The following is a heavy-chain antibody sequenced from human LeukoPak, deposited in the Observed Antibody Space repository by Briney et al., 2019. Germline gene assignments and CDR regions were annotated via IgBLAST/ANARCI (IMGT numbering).Heavy chain of an antibody. CDR1: GLSFSRYA. CDR2: ISYDGSSK. D-gene: IGHD3-3*01. Sequence: PGGSLRLSCTVSGLSFSRYAMHWVRQAPGKGPEWVAIISYDGSSKYYADSVKGRFTISRDNSKNTLFLEMNSLRVEDTGVYYCANCGLSDGYEFCWYFDLWGRGTLVTVSS. V-gene: IGHV3-30-3*01. CDR3: ANCGLSDGYEFCWYFDL. J-gene: IGHJ2*01.